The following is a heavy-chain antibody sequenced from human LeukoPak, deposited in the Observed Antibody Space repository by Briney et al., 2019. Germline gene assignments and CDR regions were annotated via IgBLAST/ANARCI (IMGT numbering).Heavy chain of an antibody. CDR2: ISSSGSTI. Sequence: PGGSLRPSCAASGFTFSSYEMNWVRQAPGKGLEWVSYISSSGSTIYYADSVKGRFTISRDNAKNSLYLQMNSLRAEDTAVYYCARDGWDFGGLDAFDIWGQGTMVTVSS. J-gene: IGHJ3*02. CDR3: ARDGWDFGGLDAFDI. V-gene: IGHV3-48*03. CDR1: GFTFSSYE. D-gene: IGHD2-21*01.